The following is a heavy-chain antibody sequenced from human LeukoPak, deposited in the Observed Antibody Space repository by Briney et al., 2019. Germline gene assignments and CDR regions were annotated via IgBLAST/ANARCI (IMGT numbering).Heavy chain of an antibody. CDR3: ASNSGYEKGY. CDR2: ITYDGSEK. V-gene: IGHV3-30*03. CDR1: GFTFRIYN. D-gene: IGHD5-12*01. J-gene: IGHJ4*02. Sequence: GGSLRLSCAASGFTFRIYNMHWVRQAPGKGLEWVAVITYDGSEKYYAESVKGRFTISRDNSKDTLYLQMNSLRAEDTAVYYCASNSGYEKGYWGQGTLATVSS.